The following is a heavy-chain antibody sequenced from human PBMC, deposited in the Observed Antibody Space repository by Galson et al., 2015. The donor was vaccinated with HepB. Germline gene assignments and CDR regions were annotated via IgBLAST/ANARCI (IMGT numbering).Heavy chain of an antibody. V-gene: IGHV3-74*01. CDR1: GFAFSNYW. CDR3: TRRGVPEYDDIWSSSSSDAFDI. Sequence: SLRLSCAASGFAFSNYWMHWVRQAPGKGLMWVSRLNRDGDDTIYADSVKGRFTISRDNAKNTLYLQMKSLRVEDTAVYYCTRRGVPEYDDIWSSSSSDAFDIWGQGTMVTVSS. J-gene: IGHJ3*02. CDR2: LNRDGDDT. D-gene: IGHD3-3*01.